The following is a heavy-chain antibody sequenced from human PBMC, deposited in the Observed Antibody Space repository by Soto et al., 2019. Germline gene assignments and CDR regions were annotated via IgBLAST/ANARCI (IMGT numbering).Heavy chain of an antibody. CDR3: ARDLWGYCGTDCYPLDV. D-gene: IGHD2-21*02. Sequence: SETLSLTCTVSGGPIRSYYWSWIRQPPGKGLEWIGYIYYSGSTNYNPSLKSRVTISVDTSKNQFSLKLSSVTAADTAVYYCARDLWGYCGTDCYPLDVWGQGTTGTVSS. CDR1: GGPIRSYY. CDR2: IYYSGST. J-gene: IGHJ6*02. V-gene: IGHV4-59*01.